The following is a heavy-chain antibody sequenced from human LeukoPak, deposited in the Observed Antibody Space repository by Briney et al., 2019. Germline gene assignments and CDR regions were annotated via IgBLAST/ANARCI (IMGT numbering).Heavy chain of an antibody. CDR1: GFTFDDYA. D-gene: IGHD1-14*01. Sequence: PGGSLRLSCAASGFTFDDYAMHWVRQAPGKGLEWVAVISYDGSNKYYADSVKGRFTISRDNSKNTLYLQMNSLRAEDTAVYYCAKERADTGSAFDIWGQGTMVTVSS. CDR3: AKERADTGSAFDI. V-gene: IGHV3-30*18. J-gene: IGHJ3*02. CDR2: ISYDGSNK.